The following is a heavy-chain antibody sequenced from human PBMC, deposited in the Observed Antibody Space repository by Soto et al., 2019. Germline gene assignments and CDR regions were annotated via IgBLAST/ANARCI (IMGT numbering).Heavy chain of an antibody. D-gene: IGHD6-19*01. V-gene: IGHV3-30*18. CDR3: AKDSSSGWYDAFDI. CDR2: ISYDGSNK. CDR1: GFTLSSYG. Sequence: GGSLRLSCAASGFTLSSYGMHWVRQAPGKGLEWVAVISYDGSNKYYADSVKGRFTISRDNSKNTLYLQMNSLRAEDTAVYYCAKDSSSGWYDAFDIWGQGTMITVSS. J-gene: IGHJ3*02.